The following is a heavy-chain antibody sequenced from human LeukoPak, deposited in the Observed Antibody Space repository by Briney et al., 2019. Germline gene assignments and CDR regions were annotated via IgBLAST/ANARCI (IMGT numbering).Heavy chain of an antibody. CDR1: GYTFTGYY. CDR3: ARGRDGYVNFDY. Sequence: ASVKVSCKASGYTFTGYYMHWVRQAPGQGLEWMGRINPNSGGTNYAQKFQGRVTMTRDTSTSTVYMELSSLRSEDTAVYYCARGRDGYVNFDYWGQGTLVTVSS. D-gene: IGHD5-24*01. V-gene: IGHV1-2*06. CDR2: INPNSGGT. J-gene: IGHJ4*02.